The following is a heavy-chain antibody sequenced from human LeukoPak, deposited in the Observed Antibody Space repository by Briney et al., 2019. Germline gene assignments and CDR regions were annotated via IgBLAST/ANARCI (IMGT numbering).Heavy chain of an antibody. Sequence: PGGSLRLSCAASAFTFSSYDMHWVRQAPGKGLEWVAVIWYDGSNKYYADSVKGRFTISRDNSKNTLYLQMNSLRGEDTAVYYCATMVQGIYTYFGSWGQGNLVAVSS. V-gene: IGHV3-33*01. D-gene: IGHD3-10*01. J-gene: IGHJ4*02. CDR1: AFTFSSYD. CDR3: ATMVQGIYTYFGS. CDR2: IWYDGSNK.